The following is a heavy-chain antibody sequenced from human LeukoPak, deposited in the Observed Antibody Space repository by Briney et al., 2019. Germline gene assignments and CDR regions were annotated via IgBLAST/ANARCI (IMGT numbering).Heavy chain of an antibody. J-gene: IGHJ4*02. CDR1: GFTFSSYA. CDR3: AKDLPGYYDSSGSAVY. D-gene: IGHD3-22*01. CDR2: ISGSGGNT. V-gene: IGHV3-23*01. Sequence: PGGSLRLSCAAPGFTFSSYAMSWVRQAPGKGLEWVSAISGSGGNTYYADSVKGRFTISRDNSKNTSYLQMNSLRAEDTAVYYCAKDLPGYYDSSGSAVYWGQGTLVTVSS.